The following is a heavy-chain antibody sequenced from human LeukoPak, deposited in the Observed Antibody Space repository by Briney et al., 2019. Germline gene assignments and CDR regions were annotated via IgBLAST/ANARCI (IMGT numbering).Heavy chain of an antibody. D-gene: IGHD6-13*01. J-gene: IGHJ4*02. Sequence: GGSLRLSCAASGFTFSSYAMSWVRQAPGKGLEWVSAISGSGGSTYYADSVKGRFTISRDNSKNTLYLQMNSLRAEDTAVYYCAKGPKGYSSSWYAYWGQGTLVTVSS. CDR3: AKGPKGYSSSWYAY. CDR1: GFTFSSYA. V-gene: IGHV3-23*01. CDR2: ISGSGGST.